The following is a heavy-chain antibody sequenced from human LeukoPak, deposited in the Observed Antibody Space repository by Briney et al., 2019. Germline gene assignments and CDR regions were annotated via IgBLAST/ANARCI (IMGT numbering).Heavy chain of an antibody. V-gene: IGHV1-18*01. CDR2: ISAYNGNT. CDR3: ARDEYCSGGSCYQGVGREFDY. Sequence: GASVKVSCKASGYTFTSYGISWVRQAPGQGLEWMGWISAYNGNTNYAQKLQGRVTMTTDTSTSTAYMELRSLRSDDTAVYYCARDEYCSGGSCYQGVGREFDYWGQGTLVTVSS. J-gene: IGHJ4*02. CDR1: GYTFTSYG. D-gene: IGHD2-15*01.